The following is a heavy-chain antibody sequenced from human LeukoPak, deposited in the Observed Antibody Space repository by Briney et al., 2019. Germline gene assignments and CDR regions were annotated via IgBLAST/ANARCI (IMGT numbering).Heavy chain of an antibody. CDR3: ARGSFVWGSYRQTKFYYMDV. D-gene: IGHD3-16*02. J-gene: IGHJ6*03. V-gene: IGHV4-39*07. Sequence: PSETLSLTCTVSGGSISSSSYYWGWIRQPPGKGLEWIGSIYYSGSTYYNPSLKSRVTISVDTSKNQFSLKLSSVTAADTAVYYCARGSFVWGSYRQTKFYYMDVWGKGTTVTVSS. CDR2: IYYSGST. CDR1: GGSISSSSYY.